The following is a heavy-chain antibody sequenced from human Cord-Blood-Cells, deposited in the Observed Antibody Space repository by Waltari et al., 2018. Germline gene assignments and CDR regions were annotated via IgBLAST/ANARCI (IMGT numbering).Heavy chain of an antibody. CDR1: GGSISSSY. D-gene: IGHD3-3*01. J-gene: IGHJ4*02. V-gene: IGHV4-59*01. Sequence: QVQLQESGPGLVKPSETLSLTCTVSGGSISSSYWSWIRQPPGKGLEWIGYIYYSGSTNYNPSLKSRVTISVDTSKNQFSLKLSSVTAADTAVYYCARDTGFWSGYDYWGQGTLVTVSS. CDR3: ARDTGFWSGYDY. CDR2: IYYSGST.